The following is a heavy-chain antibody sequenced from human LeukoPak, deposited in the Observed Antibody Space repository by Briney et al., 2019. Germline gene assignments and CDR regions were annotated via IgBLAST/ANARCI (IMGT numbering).Heavy chain of an antibody. CDR1: GFTFSSYA. D-gene: IGHD6-13*01. CDR2: ISSDGGST. V-gene: IGHV3-64*01. CDR3: ARANGNTWYDY. J-gene: IGHJ4*02. Sequence: GESLRLSCAASGFTFSSYAMHWVRQAPGKGLEYVSAISSDGGSTYYANSVKGRFTISRDNSKNTLYLQMGSLRSGDMAVYYCARANGNTWYDYWGQGTLVTVSS.